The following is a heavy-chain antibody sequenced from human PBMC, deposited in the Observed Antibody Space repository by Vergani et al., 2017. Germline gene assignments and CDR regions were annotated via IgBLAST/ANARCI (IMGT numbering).Heavy chain of an antibody. CDR1: GITFKNAW. CDR3: YTDYHDY. V-gene: IGHV3-15*01. J-gene: IGHJ4*02. CDR2: IRSKNDGGTA. Sequence: VQVVESGGGLIKPGGSLRLSCVVSGITFKNAWINWVRQAPGKGREWIGRIRSKNDGGTADYAAPLKGRFTISRDDSKDSAFLLVNNLKTEDTAVYFCYTDYHDYWGQGTLVTVSS. D-gene: IGHD2-2*02.